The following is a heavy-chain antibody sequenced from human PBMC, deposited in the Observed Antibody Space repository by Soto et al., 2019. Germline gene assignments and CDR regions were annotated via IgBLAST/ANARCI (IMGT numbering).Heavy chain of an antibody. J-gene: IGHJ4*02. D-gene: IGHD3-22*01. V-gene: IGHV4-61*01. CDR2: IYYSGST. CDR3: ARDTPYYYDSSGYYGYFDY. CDR1: GGSVSSGSYY. Sequence: QVQLQESGPGLVKPSETLSLTCTVSGGSVSSGSYYWSWIRQPPGKGLEWIGYIYYSGSTYYNPSLKSRVTISVDTSKNQFSLKLSSVTAADTAVYYCARDTPYYYDSSGYYGYFDYWGQGTLVTVSS.